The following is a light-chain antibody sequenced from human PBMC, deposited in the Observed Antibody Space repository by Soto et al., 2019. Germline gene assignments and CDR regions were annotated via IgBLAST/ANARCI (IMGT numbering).Light chain of an antibody. CDR2: EVS. Sequence: QSVLTQPPSASGSPGQSVTISCTGTSSDVGAYNYVSWYQQHPGKAPKLMIYEVSKRPSGVPDRFSGSKSGNTASLTVSGLQAEVEADYYCSSYAGSNNFDVFGTGTKVTVL. J-gene: IGLJ1*01. CDR1: SSDVGAYNY. V-gene: IGLV2-8*01. CDR3: SSYAGSNNFDV.